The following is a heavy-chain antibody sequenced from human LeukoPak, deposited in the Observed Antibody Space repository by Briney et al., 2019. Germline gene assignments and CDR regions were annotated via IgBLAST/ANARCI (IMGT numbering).Heavy chain of an antibody. CDR3: AKDEGYCSSTSCLPDAFDI. V-gene: IGHV3-23*01. CDR2: ISGSGGST. CDR1: GFTFSSYA. D-gene: IGHD2-2*01. Sequence: GGSLRLSCAASGFTFSSYAMSWVRQAPGKGLEWVSAISGSGGSTYYADSVKGRFTISRDNSKNTLYLQMNSLRAEDTAVYYRAKDEGYCSSTSCLPDAFDIWGQGTMVTVSS. J-gene: IGHJ3*02.